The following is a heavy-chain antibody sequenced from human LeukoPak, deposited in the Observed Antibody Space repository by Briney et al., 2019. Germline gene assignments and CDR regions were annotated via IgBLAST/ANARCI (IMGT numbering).Heavy chain of an antibody. CDR3: AREWAVPAASGLDV. Sequence: GGSLRLSCAASGFTFSSYWMSWVRQAPRKGLEWVANIKQDGSEKYYVDSVKGRFTISRDNAKNSLYLQMNSLRAEDTAVYYCAREWAVPAASGLDVWGKGTTVTVSS. CDR2: IKQDGSEK. D-gene: IGHD2-2*01. CDR1: GFTFSSYW. J-gene: IGHJ6*04. V-gene: IGHV3-7*01.